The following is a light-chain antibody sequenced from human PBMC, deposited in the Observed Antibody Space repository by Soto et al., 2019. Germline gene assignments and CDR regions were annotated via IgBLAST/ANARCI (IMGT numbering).Light chain of an antibody. CDR2: CAS. CDR3: QQYGSSSQGT. Sequence: EIVLTQSPGTLSLSPGERDTLSCRASQSVSSSYLAWYQQKPGQAPRLLIYCASSRATGGPDRFSGSGSGTDVTLTISRLEPEDYAVYYCQQYGSSSQGTFGQGTKVDIK. V-gene: IGKV3-20*01. CDR1: QSVSSSY. J-gene: IGKJ1*01.